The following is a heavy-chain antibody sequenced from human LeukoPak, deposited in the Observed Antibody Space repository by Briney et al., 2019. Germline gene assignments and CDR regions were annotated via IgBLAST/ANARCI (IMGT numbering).Heavy chain of an antibody. V-gene: IGHV3-11*01. D-gene: IGHD6-19*01. J-gene: IGHJ5*02. CDR2: IGSDI. CDR3: ARRTGMTLPGWLRVVDP. Sequence: GGSLRLSCAASGFTFSDYHMSWIRQAPGKGLEWVSHIGSDIYYTDSVKGRFTISRDNSKNSLYLQMNSLRDEDTAVYYCARRTGMTLPGWLRVVDPWGQGTLVTVSS. CDR1: GFTFSDYH.